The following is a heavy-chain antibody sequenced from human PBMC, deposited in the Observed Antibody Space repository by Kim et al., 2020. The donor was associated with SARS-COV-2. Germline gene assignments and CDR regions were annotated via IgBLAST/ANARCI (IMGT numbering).Heavy chain of an antibody. CDR3: ARGGGAGRPFDP. Sequence: GGSLRLSCAASGFTFSSYTMTWVRQAPGKGLEWVSRISDSGDSTTYADSVKGRFTVSRDKSKSTLYLQMNSLRVEDSAVYYCARGGGAGRPFDPWGQGTLVTVSS. CDR1: GFTFSSYT. CDR2: ISDSGDST. D-gene: IGHD6-6*01. J-gene: IGHJ5*02. V-gene: IGHV3-23*01.